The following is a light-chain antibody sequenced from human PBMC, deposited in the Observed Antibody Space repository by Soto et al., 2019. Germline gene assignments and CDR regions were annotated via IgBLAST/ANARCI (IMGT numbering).Light chain of an antibody. CDR2: GAS. V-gene: IGKV3-20*01. CDR3: QQYGSSPRT. J-gene: IGKJ1*01. CDR1: QTVTSNK. Sequence: EIVLTQSPGTLSLSPGERATLSCRAIQTVTSNKLAWYQQKPGQAPKVVIYGASSRATGVPDRFSGSGSGTDFTLTISRLEPEDFAVYYCQQYGSSPRTFGQGTKVEIK.